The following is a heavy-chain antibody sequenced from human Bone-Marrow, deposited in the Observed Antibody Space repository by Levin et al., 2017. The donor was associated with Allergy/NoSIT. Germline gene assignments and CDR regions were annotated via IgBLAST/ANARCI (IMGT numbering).Heavy chain of an antibody. D-gene: IGHD4-17*01. J-gene: IGHJ5*02. V-gene: IGHV3-11*01. CDR1: GFNFGDFY. Sequence: GESLKISCEASGFNFGDFYMSWIRQAPGKGLEWVSYISTSGYTTYYADSVTGRFTISRDNAKNSLYLQMNSLRAEDTAFYYCARDRGTSTVTTNYDQWGQGTLVTVSS. CDR2: ISTSGYTT. CDR3: ARDRGTSTVTTNYDQ.